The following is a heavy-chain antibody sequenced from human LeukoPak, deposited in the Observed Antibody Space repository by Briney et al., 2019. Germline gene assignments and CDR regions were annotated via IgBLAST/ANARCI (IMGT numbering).Heavy chain of an antibody. Sequence: ASVKVSCKASGYTFTSYGISWVRQAPGQGLEWMAWISGYNGDTNYAQKFQGRVTLTTDTSTSVAYMDPRSLRSDDTAMYYCARDRRFRSGISVTALDAFDVWGPGTMVTVSS. J-gene: IGHJ3*01. CDR2: ISGYNGDT. V-gene: IGHV1-18*01. D-gene: IGHD3-3*01. CDR1: GYTFTSYG. CDR3: ARDRRFRSGISVTALDAFDV.